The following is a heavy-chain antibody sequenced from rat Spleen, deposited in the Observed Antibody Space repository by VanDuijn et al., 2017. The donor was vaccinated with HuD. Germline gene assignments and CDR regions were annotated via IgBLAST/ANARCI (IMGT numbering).Heavy chain of an antibody. D-gene: IGHD1-1*01. V-gene: IGHV5-29*01. CDR1: GFTFSNYA. J-gene: IGHJ1*01. Sequence: EVQLVESGGGLVQPGRSLKLSCAASGFTFSNYAMAWVRQAPKKGLEWVATIIYDGSSTYYRDSVKGRFTISRDNAKSTLYLQMDSLRSEDTATYYCARQDYSGGGYFDFWGPGTMVTVSS. CDR3: ARQDYSGGGYFDF. CDR2: IIYDGSST.